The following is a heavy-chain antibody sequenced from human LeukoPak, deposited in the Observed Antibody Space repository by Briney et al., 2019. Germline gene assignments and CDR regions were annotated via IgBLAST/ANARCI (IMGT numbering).Heavy chain of an antibody. J-gene: IGHJ4*02. CDR3: ARGLQGYYDSLTGYYRGRYYFDY. D-gene: IGHD3-9*01. V-gene: IGHV3-23*01. CDR1: GFTFRSHA. Sequence: GGSLRLSCVGSGFTFRSHAMSWVRQAPEKGLEFVSGIYENGGTTYYADSVKGRFSISRDNSKNTLYLQMDSLRGEDTAVYYCARGLQGYYDSLTGYYRGRYYFDYWGQGTLVTVSS. CDR2: IYENGGTT.